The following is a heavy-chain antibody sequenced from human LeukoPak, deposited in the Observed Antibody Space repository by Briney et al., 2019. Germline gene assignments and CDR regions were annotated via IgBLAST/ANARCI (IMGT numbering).Heavy chain of an antibody. V-gene: IGHV3-21*01. D-gene: IGHD2-2*01. CDR1: GFTFSNYA. Sequence: GGSLRLSCAASGFTFSNYAMNWVRQAPGKGLEWVSFIDSSSRYIYQADSVKGRFTISRDNAKSSVFLQMNSLRAEDTAVYYCARVGGHCTSTSCPPPDYWGQGTLVTVSS. CDR2: IDSSSRYI. J-gene: IGHJ4*02. CDR3: ARVGGHCTSTSCPPPDY.